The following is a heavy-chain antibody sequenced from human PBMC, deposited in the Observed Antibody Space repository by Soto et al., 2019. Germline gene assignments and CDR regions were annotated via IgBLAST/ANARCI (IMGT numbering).Heavy chain of an antibody. CDR3: ARHQDSSTWYIYPIDY. D-gene: IGHD6-13*01. V-gene: IGHV3-23*01. CDR2: ISGSGGST. Sequence: VQLLESGGDLVQPGGSLRLSCAASGFTLSNYAMSWVRQAPGKGLEWVLGISGSGGSTFYADSVKGRFTISRDNSKNTLFLKMNSLRAEDTALYYCARHQDSSTWYIYPIDYWGQGTLVTVSS. J-gene: IGHJ4*02. CDR1: GFTLSNYA.